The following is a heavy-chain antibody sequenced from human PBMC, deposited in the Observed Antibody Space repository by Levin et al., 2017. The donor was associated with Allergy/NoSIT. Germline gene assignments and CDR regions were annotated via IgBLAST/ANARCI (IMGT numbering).Heavy chain of an antibody. D-gene: IGHD6-19*01. CDR3: ARRSSGWSDTGNFDY. J-gene: IGHJ4*02. CDR2: IYYSGST. CDR1: GGSISSSSYY. Sequence: GSLRLSCTVSGGSISSSSYYWGWIRQPPGTGLEWIGSIYYSGSTYYNPSLKSRVTISVDTSKNQFSLKLSSVTAADTAVYYCARRSSGWSDTGNFDYWGQGTLVTVSS. V-gene: IGHV4-39*01.